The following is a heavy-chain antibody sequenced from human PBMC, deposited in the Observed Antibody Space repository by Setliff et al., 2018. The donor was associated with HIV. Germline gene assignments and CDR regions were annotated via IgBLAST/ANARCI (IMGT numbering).Heavy chain of an antibody. D-gene: IGHD3-22*01. CDR3: ARIPNHSSGFDY. V-gene: IGHV1-69*13. J-gene: IGHJ4*02. CDR2: IVPILNTG. CDR1: GGTFRSHE. Sequence: SVKVSCKASGGTFRSHEISWVRQAPGQGLEWMGGIVPILNTGNYAPKFQGRVTITADESATTAYMELSSLRSEDTAVYYCARIPNHSSGFDYWGQGTPVTVSS.